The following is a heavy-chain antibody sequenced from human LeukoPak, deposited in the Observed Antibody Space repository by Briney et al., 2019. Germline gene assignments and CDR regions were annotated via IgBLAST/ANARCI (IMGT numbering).Heavy chain of an antibody. D-gene: IGHD3-10*01. CDR1: GGTFSSYA. V-gene: IGHV1-69*05. J-gene: IGHJ6*03. Sequence: ASVKVSCKASGGTFSSYAISWVRQAPGQGLEWMGGIIPIFGTANYAQKFQGRVTITTDESTSTAYMELRSLRSDDTAVYYCARDRPITMVRGVPPREYYYHYMDVWGKGTTVTVSS. CDR2: IIPIFGTA. CDR3: ARDRPITMVRGVPPREYYYHYMDV.